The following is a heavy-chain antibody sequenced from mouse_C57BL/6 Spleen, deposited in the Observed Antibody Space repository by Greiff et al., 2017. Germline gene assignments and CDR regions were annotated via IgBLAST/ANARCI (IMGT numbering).Heavy chain of an antibody. D-gene: IGHD2-3*01. CDR2: IHPNSGST. V-gene: IGHV1-64*01. CDR3: AINMDGYYDY. CDR1: GYTFTSYW. J-gene: IGHJ2*01. Sequence: QVQLQQPGAELVKPGASVKLSCKASGYTFTSYWMHWVKQRPGQGLEWIGKIHPNSGSTNYNEKFKSKATLTVDKSSSTAYMQLSSLTSEDSAVYYCAINMDGYYDYWGQGTTLTVSS.